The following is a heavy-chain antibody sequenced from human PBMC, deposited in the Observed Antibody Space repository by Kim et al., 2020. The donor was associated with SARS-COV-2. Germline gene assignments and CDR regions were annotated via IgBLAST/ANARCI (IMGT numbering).Heavy chain of an antibody. D-gene: IGHD3-22*01. CDR2: INHSGST. J-gene: IGHJ3*02. CDR3: ARGRPLVVVVPAAFDI. CDR1: GGSFSGYY. Sequence: SETLSLTCAVYGGSFSGYYWSWIRQPPGKGLEWIGEINHSGSTNYNPSLKSRVTISVDTSKNQFSLKLSSVTAADTAVYYCARGRPLVVVVPAAFDIWGQGTMVTVSS. V-gene: IGHV4-34*01.